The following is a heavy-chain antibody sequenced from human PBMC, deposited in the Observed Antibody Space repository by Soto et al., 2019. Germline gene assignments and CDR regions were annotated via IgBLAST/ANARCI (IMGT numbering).Heavy chain of an antibody. Sequence: SETLSLTCTVSGGSVSSGSYYWSWIRQPPGKGLEWIGYIYYSGSTNYNPSLKSRVTISVDTSKNQFSLKLSSVTAADTAVHYCASSRSGYYRAYYFDYWGQGTLVTVSS. CDR1: GGSVSSGSYY. V-gene: IGHV4-61*01. CDR3: ASSRSGYYRAYYFDY. CDR2: IYYSGST. D-gene: IGHD3-3*01. J-gene: IGHJ4*02.